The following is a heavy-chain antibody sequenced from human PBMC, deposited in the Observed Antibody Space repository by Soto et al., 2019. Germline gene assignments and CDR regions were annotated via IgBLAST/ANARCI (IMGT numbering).Heavy chain of an antibody. V-gene: IGHV4-61*01. J-gene: IGHJ4*02. CDR2: IYYTGNT. CDR3: ARERAVAGSFDF. Sequence: SETLCLPCTVSGGSIRISSYYWGWNRQPPGKGLEWIGYIYYTGNTNNNPSLKSRVTMSVDTSKNQFSLKLNSVTAADTAVYYCARERAVAGSFDFWGQGMLVTVSS. D-gene: IGHD6-19*01. CDR1: GGSIRISSYY.